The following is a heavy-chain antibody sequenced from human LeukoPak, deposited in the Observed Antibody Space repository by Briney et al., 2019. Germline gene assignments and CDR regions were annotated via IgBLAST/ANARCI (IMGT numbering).Heavy chain of an antibody. CDR3: ARHRNSGYNTYGMDV. J-gene: IGHJ6*02. D-gene: IGHD5-12*01. Sequence: GSLRLSCAASGFTFSSYSMNWVRQAPGKGLEWIGYIYYSGSTNYSPSLKSRVTISVDTSKNQFSLKLSSVTAADTAVYYCARHRNSGYNTYGMDVWGQGTTVTVSS. CDR2: IYYSGST. CDR1: GFTFSSYS. V-gene: IGHV4-59*08.